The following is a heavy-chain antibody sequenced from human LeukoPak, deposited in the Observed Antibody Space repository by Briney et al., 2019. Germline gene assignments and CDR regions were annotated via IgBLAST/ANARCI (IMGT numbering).Heavy chain of an antibody. J-gene: IGHJ4*02. CDR2: ISWNSGSI. CDR1: GFTFDDYA. CDR3: AHGSMYQLDY. V-gene: IGHV3-9*01. D-gene: IGHD2-2*01. Sequence: GGSLRLSCAASGFTFDDYAMHWVRQAPGKGLEWVSGISWNSGSIGYADSVKGRFTISRDNAKNSLYLQMNSLRAEDTAVYYCAHGSMYQLDYWGQGTLVTVSS.